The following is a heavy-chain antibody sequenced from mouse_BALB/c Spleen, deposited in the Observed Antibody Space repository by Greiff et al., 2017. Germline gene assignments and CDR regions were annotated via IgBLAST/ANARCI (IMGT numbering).Heavy chain of an antibody. V-gene: IGHV14-3*02. D-gene: IGHD2-4*01. Sequence: EVKLQQSGAELVKPGASVKLSCTASGFNIKDTYMHWVKQRPEQGLEWIGRIDPANGNTKYDPKFQGKATITADTSSNTAYLQLSSLTSEDTAVYYCARGSTMITTFAYWGQGTLVTVSA. CDR1: GFNIKDTY. CDR2: IDPANGNT. CDR3: ARGSTMITTFAY. J-gene: IGHJ3*01.